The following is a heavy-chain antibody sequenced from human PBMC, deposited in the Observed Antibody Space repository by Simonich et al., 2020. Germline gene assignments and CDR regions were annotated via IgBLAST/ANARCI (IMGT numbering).Heavy chain of an antibody. J-gene: IGHJ4*02. D-gene: IGHD3-22*01. V-gene: IGHV3-74*01. CDR2: INSEGSST. Sequence: EVQLVESGGGLVQPGGSLRFSCAASGFTFSSYWMHWVRQAPGKGLVWVSRINSEGSSTSYADSVKGRFTISRDNAKNTLYLQMNSLRAEDTAVYYCARVHDSSGYSIDYWGQGTLVTVSS. CDR3: ARVHDSSGYSIDY. CDR1: GFTFSSYW.